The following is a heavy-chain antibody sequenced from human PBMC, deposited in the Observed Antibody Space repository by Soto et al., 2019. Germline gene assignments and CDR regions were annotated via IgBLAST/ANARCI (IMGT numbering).Heavy chain of an antibody. CDR1: GGSISSGDYY. J-gene: IGHJ6*02. V-gene: IGHV4-30-4*01. D-gene: IGHD4-4*01. Sequence: SETLSLTCTVSGGSISSGDYYRSWIRQPPGKGLEWIGYIYYSGSTYYNPSLKSRVTISVDTSKNQFSLKLSSVTAADTAVYYCARDPVRYYYYGMDVWGQGTTVTVSS. CDR2: IYYSGST. CDR3: ARDPVRYYYYGMDV.